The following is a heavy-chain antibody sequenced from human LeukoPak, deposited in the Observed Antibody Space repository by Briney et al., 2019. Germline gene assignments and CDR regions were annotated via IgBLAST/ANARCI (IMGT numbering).Heavy chain of an antibody. CDR1: GGSISSGGYY. CDR2: IYYSGST. V-gene: IGHV4-31*03. CDR3: ARSLIAAPDY. D-gene: IGHD6-6*01. J-gene: IGHJ4*02. Sequence: SETLSLTCTVSGGSISSGGYYWSWIRQHPGKGLEWIGYIYYSGSTYYNPSLKSRVTISVDTSKNQFSLKLSSVTAADTAVYYCARSLIAAPDYWGQGTLDTVSS.